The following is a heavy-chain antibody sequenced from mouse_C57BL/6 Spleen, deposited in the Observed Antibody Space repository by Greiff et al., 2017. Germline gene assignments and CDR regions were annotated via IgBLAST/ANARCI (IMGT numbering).Heavy chain of an antibody. CDR3: ARGGGLITTVVGYFDV. D-gene: IGHD1-1*01. Sequence: VKLMESGAELARPGASVKLSCKASGYTFTSYGISWVKQRTGQGLEWIGEIYPRSGNTYYNEKFKGKATLTADKSSSTAYMELRSLTSEDSAVYFCARGGGLITTVVGYFDVWGTGTTVTVSS. V-gene: IGHV1-81*01. CDR2: IYPRSGNT. CDR1: GYTFTSYG. J-gene: IGHJ1*03.